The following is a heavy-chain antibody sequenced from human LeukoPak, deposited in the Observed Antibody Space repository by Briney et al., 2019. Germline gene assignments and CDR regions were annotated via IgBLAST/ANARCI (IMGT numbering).Heavy chain of an antibody. CDR2: IYYSGST. CDR1: GGSISSYY. J-gene: IGHJ4*02. V-gene: IGHV4-59*01. D-gene: IGHD3-22*01. Sequence: SETLSLTCTVSGGSISSYYWSWIRQPPGKGLEWIGYIYYSGSTNYNPSLKSRVTISVDTSKNQFSLKLSSVTAADTAVYYCARETYYYDSSGYYYPARGYYFDYWGQGTLVTVSS. CDR3: ARETYYYDSSGYYYPARGYYFDY.